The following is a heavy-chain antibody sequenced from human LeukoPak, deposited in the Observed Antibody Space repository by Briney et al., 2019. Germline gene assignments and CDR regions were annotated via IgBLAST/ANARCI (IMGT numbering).Heavy chain of an antibody. CDR3: ARVTAGAAAGRDLDP. Sequence: GASVKVSCKASGGTFSSYAISWVRQAPGQGLEWMGRIIPILGIANYAQKFQGRVTITADKSTSTAYMELSSLRSEDTAVYYCARVTAGAAAGRDLDPWGQGTLVTVSS. D-gene: IGHD6-13*01. J-gene: IGHJ5*02. V-gene: IGHV1-69*04. CDR2: IIPILGIA. CDR1: GGTFSSYA.